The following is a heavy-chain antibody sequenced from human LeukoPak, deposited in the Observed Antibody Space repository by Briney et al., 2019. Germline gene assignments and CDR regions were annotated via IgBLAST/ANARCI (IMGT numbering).Heavy chain of an antibody. Sequence: GGSLRLSCTASGFTFSSYWMNWVRQAPGKGLEWVANIKQDGSEKYYVDSVKGRFTISRDNAKNSLYLQMNSLRAEDTAVYYCARAAPGGYYKRGGYYFDYWGQGTLVTVSS. CDR3: ARAAPGGYYKRGGYYFDY. V-gene: IGHV3-7*01. J-gene: IGHJ4*02. D-gene: IGHD3-22*01. CDR1: GFTFSSYW. CDR2: IKQDGSEK.